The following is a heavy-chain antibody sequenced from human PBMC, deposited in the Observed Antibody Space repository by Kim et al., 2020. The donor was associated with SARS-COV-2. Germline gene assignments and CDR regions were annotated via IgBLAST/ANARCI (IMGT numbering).Heavy chain of an antibody. D-gene: IGHD3-16*01. CDR2: ISGSGGST. Sequence: GGSLRLSCAASGFTFSSYAMSWVRQAPGKGLEWVSAISGSGGSTYYADSVKGRFTISRDNSKNTLYLQMNSLRAEDTAVYYCAKDLGGGEPLLGYYYGMDVWCQGATVTVAS. CDR3: AKDLGGGEPLLGYYYGMDV. V-gene: IGHV3-23*01. J-gene: IGHJ6*02. CDR1: GFTFSSYA.